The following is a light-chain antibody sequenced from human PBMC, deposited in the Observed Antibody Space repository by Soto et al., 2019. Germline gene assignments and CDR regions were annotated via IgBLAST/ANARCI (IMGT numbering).Light chain of an antibody. Sequence: EIALTQSPASLSVSPGERATLSCRASQSVSTNLAWYQQKPGQAPRLLMYGASTRAIGIPVRFTGDGSGTESTLTISSLQPEDLTFYYCQQYDNWPITFGQGTRLEIK. J-gene: IGKJ5*01. CDR2: GAS. CDR1: QSVSTN. CDR3: QQYDNWPIT. V-gene: IGKV3-15*01.